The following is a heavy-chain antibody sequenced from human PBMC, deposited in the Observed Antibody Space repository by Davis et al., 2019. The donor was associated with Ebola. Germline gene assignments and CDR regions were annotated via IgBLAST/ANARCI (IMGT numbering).Heavy chain of an antibody. CDR3: ARDHSGSSYFDFDY. Sequence: ASVKVSCQASGYTFTRNYIHWVRQAPGQGPEWMGMINPSGGKTTYAQKFSGRVTMARDMSTSTVYMELNSLTSEDTAVYYCARDHSGSSYFDFDYWGQGTQVTVSS. V-gene: IGHV1-46*01. CDR1: GYTFTRNY. CDR2: INPSGGKT. J-gene: IGHJ4*02. D-gene: IGHD1-26*01.